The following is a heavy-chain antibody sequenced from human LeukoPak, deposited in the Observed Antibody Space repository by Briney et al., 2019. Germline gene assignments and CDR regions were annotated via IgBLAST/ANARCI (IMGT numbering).Heavy chain of an antibody. D-gene: IGHD3-16*02. J-gene: IGHJ4*02. CDR3: WVNYHNDIYPFDF. Sequence: PGGSLRLSCSASGLTFSSHGMNWVRQAQGKGLEYLSAISRNGESAYYADSVKGRFTVSRDNSNNTLYLHMTSLKVEDTAVYFCWVNYHNDIYPFDFWGQGALVTVSS. CDR1: GLTFSSHG. V-gene: IGHV3-64D*06. CDR2: ISRNGESA.